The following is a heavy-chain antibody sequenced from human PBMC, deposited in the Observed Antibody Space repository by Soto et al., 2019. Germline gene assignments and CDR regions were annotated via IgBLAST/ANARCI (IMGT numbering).Heavy chain of an antibody. V-gene: IGHV1-2*02. CDR1: GYVFTGYY. J-gene: IGHJ4*02. Sequence: ASVKVSCKTSGYVFTGYYLHWVRQAPGQGLEWMGWINCRSGGTTYTQKFQGRITLTMDTSTSTAYMELSSLISDDTALYYCMRGASARDSSGYPYYFDPWGQGTLVTVSS. D-gene: IGHD3-22*01. CDR2: INCRSGGT. CDR3: MRGASARDSSGYPYYFDP.